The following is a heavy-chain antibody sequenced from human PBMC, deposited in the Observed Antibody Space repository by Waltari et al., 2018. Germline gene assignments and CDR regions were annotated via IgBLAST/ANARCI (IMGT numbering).Heavy chain of an antibody. Sequence: EVQVVESGGGLVQPGGSLEPSYAASGFTFSNSWMDWVRQAPGKGREWVFNIKQDGREKNYVDAFKGRFTNFRYNTKNSLYLQMNGLRAEDTAVYYCSKSLDVWRPGTTVTVS. CDR3: SKSLDV. CDR1: GFTFSNSW. CDR2: IKQDGREK. V-gene: IGHV3-7*01. J-gene: IGHJ6*02.